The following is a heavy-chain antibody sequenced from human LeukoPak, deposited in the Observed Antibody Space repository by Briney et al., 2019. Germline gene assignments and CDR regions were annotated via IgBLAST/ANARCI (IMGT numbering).Heavy chain of an antibody. CDR3: ARGGYSYTDY. D-gene: IGHD5-18*01. V-gene: IGHV4-59*01. Sequence: SETLSLTYTVSGGSISSYYWSWIRQPPGKGLEWIGYIYYSGSTNYNPSLKSRVTISVDTSKNQFSLKLSSVTAADTAVYYCARGGYSYTDYWGQGTLVTVSS. J-gene: IGHJ4*02. CDR2: IYYSGST. CDR1: GGSISSYY.